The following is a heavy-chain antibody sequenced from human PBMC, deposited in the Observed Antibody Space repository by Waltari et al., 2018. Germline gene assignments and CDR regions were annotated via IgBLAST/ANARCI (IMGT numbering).Heavy chain of an antibody. CDR3: ARQRQQWLVRGGDAFDI. D-gene: IGHD6-19*01. Sequence: QVQLQESGPGLVKPSETLSLTCAVSGYSISSGYYWGWIRQPPGKGLEWIGSIYHSGSTYYNPSLKSRVTISVDTSKNQFSLKLSSVTAADTAVYYGARQRQQWLVRGGDAFDIWGQGTMVTVSS. CDR2: IYHSGST. CDR1: GYSISSGYY. V-gene: IGHV4-38-2*01. J-gene: IGHJ3*02.